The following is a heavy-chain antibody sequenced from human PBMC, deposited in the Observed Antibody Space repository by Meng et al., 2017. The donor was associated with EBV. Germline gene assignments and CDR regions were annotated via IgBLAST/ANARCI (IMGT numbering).Heavy chain of an antibody. CDR1: GDALSSFYY. CDR3: ARPFPSWQSPRLDPFGA. V-gene: IGHV4-39*01. J-gene: IGHJ5*02. D-gene: IGHD6-19*01. CDR2: VHYTGST. Sequence: QLQLRESGPGQVKPSEXLSLTCPVSGDALSSFYYWGWIRQPPGRGLEWIWSVHYTGSTYYSPSLKSRVTVSVDTSKNQFSLRLTSVTAADTAVYYCARPFPSWQSPRLDPFGAWGQGTLVTVSS.